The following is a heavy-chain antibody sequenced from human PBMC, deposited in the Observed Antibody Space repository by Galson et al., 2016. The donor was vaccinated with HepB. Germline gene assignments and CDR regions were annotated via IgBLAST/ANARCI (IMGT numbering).Heavy chain of an antibody. D-gene: IGHD6-19*01. J-gene: IGHJ4*02. CDR2: ISGSGGST. Sequence: SLRLSCAASGFTFINYAMTWVRQAPGKGLEWVSSISGSGGSTYYADSVKGRFTISRDNSKNMVYLQMNSLRAEDTALYYCAKDSPYSSGWSTYWGQGTLVTVSS. CDR3: AKDSPYSSGWSTY. V-gene: IGHV3-23*01. CDR1: GFTFINYA.